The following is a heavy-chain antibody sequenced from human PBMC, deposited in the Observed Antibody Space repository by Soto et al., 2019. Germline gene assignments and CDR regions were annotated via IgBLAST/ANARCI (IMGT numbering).Heavy chain of an antibody. CDR2: IKQDGSEK. D-gene: IGHD2-15*01. J-gene: IGHJ3*02. CDR1: GFTFSSYW. Sequence: GGSLRLSCAASGFTFSSYWMSWVRQAPGKGLEWVANIKQDGSEKYYVDSVKGRFTISRDNAKNSLYLQMNSLRAEDTAVYYCASQIVVVVAATPKAVDAFDIWGQGTMVTVSS. CDR3: ASQIVVVVAATPKAVDAFDI. V-gene: IGHV3-7*01.